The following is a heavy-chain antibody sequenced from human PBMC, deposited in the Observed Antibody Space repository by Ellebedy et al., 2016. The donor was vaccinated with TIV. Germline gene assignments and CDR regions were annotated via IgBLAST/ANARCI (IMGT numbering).Heavy chain of an antibody. V-gene: IGHV4-4*07. D-gene: IGHD1-14*01. CDR1: GGSFSSYY. CDR2: IFMSGST. J-gene: IGHJ2*01. CDR3: ARLRQSRDRSHWYFDL. Sequence: SETLSLTXTVSGGSFSSYYWSWIRQSAGKGLEWIGRIFMSGSTSYNPSLKNRVTMSVDASTTQLSLNLSSVTAADTAVYFWARLRQSRDRSHWYFDLWGRGTMVTVSS.